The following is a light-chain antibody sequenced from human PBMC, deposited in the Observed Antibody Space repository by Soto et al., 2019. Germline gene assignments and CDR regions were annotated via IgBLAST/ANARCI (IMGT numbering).Light chain of an antibody. CDR3: CSFAGSCSYV. CDR2: DVT. CDR1: SSDVGRYDY. J-gene: IGLJ1*01. Sequence: QSALTQPRSVSGSPGQSVTISCTGTSSDVGRYDYVSWYQQHPGKAPKLIIYDVTERPAGVPDRFSGSKSGNTASLTISGLQAEDEADYSCCSFAGSCSYVFGGRTKLTVL. V-gene: IGLV2-11*01.